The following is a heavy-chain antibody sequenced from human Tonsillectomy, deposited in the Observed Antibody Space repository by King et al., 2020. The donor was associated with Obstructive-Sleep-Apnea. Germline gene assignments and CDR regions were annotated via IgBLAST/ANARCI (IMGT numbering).Heavy chain of an antibody. CDR1: GGSISSYY. CDR2: VSDSGSA. CDR3: ARVHSSSWWNFDY. Sequence: VQLQESGPGLVKPSENLSLTCTVSGGSISSYYWSWIRQPPGKGLEWIGYVSDSGSANYIASLKGRVTLSVDTAKNQFSLKLGSVPAADTAVYYCARVHSSSWWNFDYWGQGTLVTVSS. J-gene: IGHJ4*02. V-gene: IGHV4-59*01. D-gene: IGHD6-13*01.